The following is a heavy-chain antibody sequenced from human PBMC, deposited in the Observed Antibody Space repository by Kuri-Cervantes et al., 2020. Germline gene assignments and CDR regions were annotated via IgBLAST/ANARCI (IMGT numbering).Heavy chain of an antibody. J-gene: IGHJ4*02. CDR2: VYFSGNT. CDR1: DGSINSVSYY. Sequence: SETLSLTCTVSDGSINSVSYYWGWIRQSPGKGLEWIGSVYFSGNTYSHSSLKSRVTILIDTSKNQFSLKLNSVTAADTAVYYCATVLPGFGYTIDYWGQGTLVTVSS. V-gene: IGHV4-39*07. CDR3: ATVLPGFGYTIDY. D-gene: IGHD5-18*01.